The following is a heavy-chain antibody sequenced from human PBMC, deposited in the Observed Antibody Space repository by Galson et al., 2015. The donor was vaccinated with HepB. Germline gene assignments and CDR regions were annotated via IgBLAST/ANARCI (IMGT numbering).Heavy chain of an antibody. V-gene: IGHV3-23*01. D-gene: IGHD5-18*01. Sequence: SLRLSCAAPGFAFDTHVMSWVRQAPGRGLEWISGISGNGDSTFYADSVKGRFTVSRDNSNNMLYLQMNSLRAEDAGLYFCAKGYGLFDSWGQGILVTVSS. CDR1: GFAFDTHV. CDR2: ISGNGDST. CDR3: AKGYGLFDS. J-gene: IGHJ5*01.